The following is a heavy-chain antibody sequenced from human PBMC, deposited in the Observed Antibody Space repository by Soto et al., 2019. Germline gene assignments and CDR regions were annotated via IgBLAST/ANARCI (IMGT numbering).Heavy chain of an antibody. CDR3: ARAKMQLWPNYYDDGLDV. CDR1: GFTFSSYA. J-gene: IGHJ6*02. Sequence: GGSLRLSCAASGFTFSSYAMNWVRQAPGKGLEWVSVISGSGGSTYYADSVKGRFTISRDNSENTLYFQMNSLRAEDTAVYYCARAKMQLWPNYYDDGLDVWGQGTTVTVSS. D-gene: IGHD5-18*01. CDR2: ISGSGGST. V-gene: IGHV3-23*01.